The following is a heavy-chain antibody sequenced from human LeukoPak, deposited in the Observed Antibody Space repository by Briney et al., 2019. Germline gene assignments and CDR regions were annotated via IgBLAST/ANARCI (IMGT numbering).Heavy chain of an antibody. D-gene: IGHD2-2*01. J-gene: IGHJ4*02. V-gene: IGHV1-8*01. CDR1: GYTFTSYE. Sequence: ASVKVSCKASGYTFTSYEINWVRQATGQGVEWMGWMNPNTGNTGYAQNFQGRVTMTSDTSITTAYMELSSLRSEDTAVYYCARGAFPSASWGQGTLVTVSS. CDR2: MNPNTGNT. CDR3: ARGAFPSAS.